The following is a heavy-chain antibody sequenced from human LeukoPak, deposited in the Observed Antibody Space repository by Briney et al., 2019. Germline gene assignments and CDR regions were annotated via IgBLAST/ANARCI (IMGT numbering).Heavy chain of an antibody. CDR3: ARDLPIRGGNIDY. CDR1: GFTFSSYG. CDR2: IRYDGSNK. V-gene: IGHV3-30*02. Sequence: GGSLRLSCAASGFTFSSYGMHWVRQAPGKGLEWVAFIRYDGSNKYYADSVKGRFTISRDNSKNTLYLQMNSLRAEDTAVYYCARDLPIRGGNIDYWGQGTLVTVSS. J-gene: IGHJ4*02. D-gene: IGHD1/OR15-1a*01.